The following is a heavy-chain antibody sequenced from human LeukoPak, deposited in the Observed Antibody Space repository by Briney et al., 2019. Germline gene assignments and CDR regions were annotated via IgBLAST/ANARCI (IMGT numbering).Heavy chain of an antibody. CDR1: GFTFSRYG. J-gene: IGHJ4*02. Sequence: PGGSLRLSCAASGFTFSRYGMSWVRQAPGKGLEWVSAISGSGGSTYYADSVKGRFTISRDNSKNTLYLQINSLRAEDTAVYYCARTYCSSTSCPLSYFDYWGQGTLVTVSS. V-gene: IGHV3-23*01. CDR2: ISGSGGST. D-gene: IGHD2-2*01. CDR3: ARTYCSSTSCPLSYFDY.